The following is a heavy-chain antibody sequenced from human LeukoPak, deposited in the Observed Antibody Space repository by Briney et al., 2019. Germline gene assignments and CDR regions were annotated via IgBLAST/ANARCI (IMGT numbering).Heavy chain of an antibody. J-gene: IGHJ4*02. D-gene: IGHD3-10*01. CDR1: GGSFSGYY. CDR3: AAYGSGKGNFDY. V-gene: IGHV4-34*01. Sequence: SETLSLTCAVYGGSFSGYYWSWIRQPPGKGLEWIGEINHSGSTNYNPSLKSRVTISVDTSKNQFSLKLSSVTAADTAVYYCAAYGSGKGNFDYWGQGTLVTVSS. CDR2: INHSGST.